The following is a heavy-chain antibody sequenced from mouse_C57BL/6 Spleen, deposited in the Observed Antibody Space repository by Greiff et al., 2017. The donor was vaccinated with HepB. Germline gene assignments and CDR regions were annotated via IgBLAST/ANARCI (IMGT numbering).Heavy chain of an antibody. Sequence: VQLQQSGAELVKPGASVKLSCKASGYTFTEYTIHWVKQRSGQGLEWIGWFYPGSGSIKYNEKFKDKATLTADKSSSTVYMELSRVTSEDSAVYFGARHEEYGSSSYWYFDVWGTGTTVTVSS. CDR2: FYPGSGSI. D-gene: IGHD1-1*01. V-gene: IGHV1-62-2*01. J-gene: IGHJ1*03. CDR3: ARHEEYGSSSYWYFDV. CDR1: GYTFTEYT.